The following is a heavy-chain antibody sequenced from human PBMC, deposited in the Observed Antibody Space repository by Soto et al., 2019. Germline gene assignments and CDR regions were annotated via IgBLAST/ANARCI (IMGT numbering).Heavy chain of an antibody. CDR2: IYWYDDK. Sequence: GRTWVSPTQPLELTCTFSGFSLTTRGVGGGWIGQHPGKTLEELALIYWYDDKRYSPAMKSKRTITKDTSKSQDVLTMTNMDPVDTATYYCAHISSDIVVVVAAIGYYFDYWGQGTLVTVSS. J-gene: IGHJ4*02. CDR1: GFSLTTRGVG. D-gene: IGHD2-15*01. V-gene: IGHV2-5*01. CDR3: AHISSDIVVVVAAIGYYFDY.